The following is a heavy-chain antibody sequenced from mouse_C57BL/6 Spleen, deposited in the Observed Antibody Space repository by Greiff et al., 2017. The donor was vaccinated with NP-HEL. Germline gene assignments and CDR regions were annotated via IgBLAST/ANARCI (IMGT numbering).Heavy chain of an antibody. CDR3: ASSGYDLPMDY. J-gene: IGHJ4*01. CDR2: IYPRSGNT. D-gene: IGHD2-2*01. CDR1: GYTFTSYG. Sequence: VKLVESGAELARPGASVKLSCKAYGYTFTSYGISWVKQRTGQGLEWIGEIYPRSGNTYYNEKFKGKATLTADKSSSTAYMELRSLTSEDSAVYFCASSGYDLPMDYWGQGTSVTVSS. V-gene: IGHV1-81*01.